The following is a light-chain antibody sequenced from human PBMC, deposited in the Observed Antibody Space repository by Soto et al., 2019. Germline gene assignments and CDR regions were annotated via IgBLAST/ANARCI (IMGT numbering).Light chain of an antibody. Sequence: DIQMTQSPSSLSASVGDRVTITCRASQSISSYLNWYQQKPGKAPKLLIYTASSLQSGVPSRFSGRGSGTEFTLTISSLQPDDFATYYCQHYNSYSEAFGQGTKVAIK. CDR2: TAS. J-gene: IGKJ1*01. CDR1: QSISSY. V-gene: IGKV1-39*01. CDR3: QHYNSYSEA.